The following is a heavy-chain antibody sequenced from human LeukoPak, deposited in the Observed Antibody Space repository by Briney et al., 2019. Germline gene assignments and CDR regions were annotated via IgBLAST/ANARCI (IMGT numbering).Heavy chain of an antibody. CDR2: VYYTGST. D-gene: IGHD2-21*02. CDR1: GGSISSFY. J-gene: IGHJ3*02. CDR3: VRRVVVTATTLDAFDI. Sequence: SETLSLTCSVSGGSISSFYWNWIRQTPGKGLEWIGYVYYTGSTKYNPSLESRVTIDTTNNQISLILSSVTAADTAVYYCVRRVVVTATTLDAFDIWGLGTLVTVSS. V-gene: IGHV4-59*08.